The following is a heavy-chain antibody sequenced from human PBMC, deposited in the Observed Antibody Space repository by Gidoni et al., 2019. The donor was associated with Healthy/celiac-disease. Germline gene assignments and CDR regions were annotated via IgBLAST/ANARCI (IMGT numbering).Heavy chain of an antibody. D-gene: IGHD3-3*01. CDR3: ASGGYDFWSGYSSWFDP. V-gene: IGHV1-69*06. CDR2: IIPIFGTA. J-gene: IGHJ5*02. CDR1: GGTFSSSA. Sequence: QVQLVQSGAEVKKPGSSVKVSCKASGGTFSSSAISWVRQAPGQGLEWMGGIIPIFGTANYAQKFQGRVTITADKSTSTAYMELSSLRSEDTAVYYCASGGYDFWSGYSSWFDPWGQGTLVTVSS.